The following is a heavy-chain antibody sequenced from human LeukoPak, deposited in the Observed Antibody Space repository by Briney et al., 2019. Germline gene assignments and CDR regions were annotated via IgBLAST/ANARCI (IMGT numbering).Heavy chain of an antibody. D-gene: IGHD3-10*01. CDR3: ARGLLWFGELLKYFDY. CDR1: GYTFTGYY. V-gene: IGHV1-18*04. Sequence: ASVKVSCKASGYTFTGYYMHWVRQAPGQGLEWMGWISAYNGNTNYAQKLQGRVTMTTDTSTSTAYMELRSLRSDDTAVYYCARGLLWFGELLKYFDYWGQGTLVTVSS. J-gene: IGHJ4*02. CDR2: ISAYNGNT.